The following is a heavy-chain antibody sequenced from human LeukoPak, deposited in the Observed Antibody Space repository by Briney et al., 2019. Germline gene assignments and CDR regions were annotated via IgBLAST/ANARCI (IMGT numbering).Heavy chain of an antibody. V-gene: IGHV3-21*01. CDR1: GFTFSSYS. CDR2: ISSGSSYI. Sequence: GALRLSCAASGFTFSSYSMNWVRQAPGKGLEWVSSISSGSSYIYYADSVKGRFTISRDNAKNSLYLQMNSLRAEDTAVYYCARDHYDFWSGYYWFDYWGQGTLVTVPS. D-gene: IGHD3-3*01. J-gene: IGHJ4*02. CDR3: ARDHYDFWSGYYWFDY.